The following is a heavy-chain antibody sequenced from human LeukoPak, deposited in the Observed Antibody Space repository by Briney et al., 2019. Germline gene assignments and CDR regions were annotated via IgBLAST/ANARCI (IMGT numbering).Heavy chain of an antibody. CDR2: SSSSGNTI. V-gene: IGHV3-11*01. CDR1: GFILSDSY. J-gene: IGHJ1*01. D-gene: IGHD3-22*01. CDR3: ARDLTTYDNSH. Sequence: PGGSLRLSCVASGFILSDSYMSWIRQAPGKGLEYISYSSSSGNTIYYADSVKGRFTISRDNAKNSLYLQMNSLRAEDTAVYYCARDLTTYDNSHWGQGTLVTVSS.